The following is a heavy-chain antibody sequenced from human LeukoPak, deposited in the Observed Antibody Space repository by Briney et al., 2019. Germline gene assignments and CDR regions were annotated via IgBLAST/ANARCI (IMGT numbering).Heavy chain of an antibody. V-gene: IGHV3-7*01. CDR2: INPAGSIQ. CDR1: GLAFKNYW. D-gene: IGHD6-13*01. Sequence: PGGSVRLSCLGTGLAFKNYWMTWVRQAPGKGLEWVANINPAGSIQNCVESVRGRFTISRDNAKNSLYLQMNSLRAEDTAVYYCARPRSSSWYYFDYWGQGTLVTVSS. CDR3: ARPRSSSWYYFDY. J-gene: IGHJ4*02.